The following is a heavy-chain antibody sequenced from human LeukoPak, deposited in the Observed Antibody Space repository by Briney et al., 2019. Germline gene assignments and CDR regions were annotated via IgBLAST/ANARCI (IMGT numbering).Heavy chain of an antibody. CDR2: MSPNSGDT. CDR1: GYTFTSYD. CDR3: ARGLNRGDAFDI. J-gene: IGHJ3*02. Sequence: GASVKVSCKASGYTFTSYDFNWVRQATGQRPEWMGWMSPNSGDTGYAQKFQDRVTMTRNTSISTAYMELSSLRSDDTAVYYCARGLNRGDAFDIWGQGTMVTVSS. D-gene: IGHD3-16*01. V-gene: IGHV1-8*01.